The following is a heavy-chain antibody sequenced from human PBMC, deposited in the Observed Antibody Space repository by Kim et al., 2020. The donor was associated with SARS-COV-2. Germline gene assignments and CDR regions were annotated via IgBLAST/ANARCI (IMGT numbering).Heavy chain of an antibody. D-gene: IGHD3-10*01. CDR2: ISYDGSNK. J-gene: IGHJ4*02. CDR3: ARDPLGDYYGSGSYCDY. CDR1: GFTFSSYA. V-gene: IGHV3-30*04. Sequence: GGSLRLSCAASGFTFSSYAMHWVRQAPGKGLEWVAVISYDGSNKYYADSVKGRFTISRDNSKNTLYLQMNSLRAEDTAVYYCARDPLGDYYGSGSYCDYWGQGTLVTVSS.